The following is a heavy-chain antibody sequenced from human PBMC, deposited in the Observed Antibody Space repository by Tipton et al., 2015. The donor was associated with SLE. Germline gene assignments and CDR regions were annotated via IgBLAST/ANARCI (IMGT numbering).Heavy chain of an antibody. CDR2: IYYTGST. J-gene: IGHJ4*02. CDR1: GSSLTGSY. V-gene: IGHV4-59*01. D-gene: IGHD4-17*01. CDR3: ARGGDRDYGDYVEHSLDY. Sequence: LVQPSETLSLTCTVSGSSLTGSYWSWIRQPPGKGLEWIGYIYYTGSTEFAPSLKSRVTFSVDRSKNQFSLNLRSVTAADTAVYYCARGGDRDYGDYVEHSLDYWGQGTLVTVSS.